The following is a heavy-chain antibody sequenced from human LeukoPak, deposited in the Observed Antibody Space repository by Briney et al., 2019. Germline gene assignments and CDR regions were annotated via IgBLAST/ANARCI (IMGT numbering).Heavy chain of an antibody. D-gene: IGHD4-11*01. CDR1: GYTFTGYY. CDR3: ARGLPTRFPDDEVLGDYFDY. Sequence: ASVKVSCKASGYTFTGYYMHWVRQAPGRGLEWMGWINPNSGGTNYAQKFQGRVTMTRDTSISTAYMELSSLRSEDTAVYYCARGLPTRFPDDEVLGDYFDYWGQGTLVTVSS. CDR2: INPNSGGT. V-gene: IGHV1-2*02. J-gene: IGHJ4*02.